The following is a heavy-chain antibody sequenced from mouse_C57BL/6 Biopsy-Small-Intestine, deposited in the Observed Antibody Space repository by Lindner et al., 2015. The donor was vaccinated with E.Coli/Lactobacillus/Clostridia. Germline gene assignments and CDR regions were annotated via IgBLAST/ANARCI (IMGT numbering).Heavy chain of an antibody. CDR3: AREFITTIGYYFDY. J-gene: IGHJ2*01. D-gene: IGHD1-1*01. Sequence: VQLQESGADLVKPGASVKLSCAASGFNIKDYYIHWVKQKTDQGLEWIGRIDPGDGESKYAPKFQDKATITADTSSNTAYLQLSSLTSEDSAVYYCAREFITTIGYYFDYWGLGTTLTVSS. CDR2: IDPGDGES. V-gene: IGHV14-2*01. CDR1: GFNIKDYY.